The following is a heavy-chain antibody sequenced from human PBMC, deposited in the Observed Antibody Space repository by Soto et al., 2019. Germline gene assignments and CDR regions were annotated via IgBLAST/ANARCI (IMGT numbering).Heavy chain of an antibody. J-gene: IGHJ6*02. CDR3: ARSPPGHNDFWSGYHIGPTGYYYGMDV. D-gene: IGHD3-3*01. V-gene: IGHV4-59*01. Sequence: PSETLSLTCTVSGGSISSYYWSWIRQPPGKGLEWIGYIYYSGSTNYNPSLKSRVTISVDTSKNQFSLKLSSVTAADTAVYYCARSPPGHNDFWSGYHIGPTGYYYGMDVWGQGTTVTVSS. CDR2: IYYSGST. CDR1: GGSISSYY.